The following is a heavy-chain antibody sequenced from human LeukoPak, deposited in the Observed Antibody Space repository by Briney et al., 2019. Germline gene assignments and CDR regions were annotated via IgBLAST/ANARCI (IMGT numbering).Heavy chain of an antibody. CDR1: GYTFTGYY. V-gene: IGHV1-2*02. CDR2: INPNSGGT. CDR3: ARDTSYYFDY. J-gene: IGHJ4*02. Sequence: PAASVKVSCKASGYTFTGYYMHWVRQAPGQGLEWMGWINPNSGGTNYAQKFQGRVTVTRDTSISTAYMELSRLRFDDTAVYYCARDTSYYFDYWGQGTLVTVSS. D-gene: IGHD2-15*01.